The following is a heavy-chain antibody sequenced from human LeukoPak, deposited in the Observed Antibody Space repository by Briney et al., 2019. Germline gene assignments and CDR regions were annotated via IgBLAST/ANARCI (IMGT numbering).Heavy chain of an antibody. D-gene: IGHD2-15*01. Sequence: SETLSLTCTVSGYSISSGYYWGWIRQPPGKGLEWIGSIYHSGSTYYNPSLKSRVTISVDTSKNQFSLKLSSVTAADTAVYYCARDPRDSTPFDFWGQGTLVTVSS. V-gene: IGHV4-38-2*02. CDR1: GYSISSGYY. CDR2: IYHSGST. J-gene: IGHJ4*02. CDR3: ARDPRDSTPFDF.